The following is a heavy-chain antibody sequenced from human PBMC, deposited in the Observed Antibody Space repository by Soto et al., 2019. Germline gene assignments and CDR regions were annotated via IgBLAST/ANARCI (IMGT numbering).Heavy chain of an antibody. J-gene: IGHJ6*02. CDR3: ASIYGSTSSLARNYYYYGMDV. V-gene: IGHV1-46*01. D-gene: IGHD2-2*01. CDR1: GYTFTSYY. CDR2: INPSGGST. Sequence: QVQLVQSGAEVKKPGASVKVSCKASGYTFTSYYMHWVRQAPGQGLEWMGIINPSGGSTSYAQKFQSRVTMTRDTSTSTVYMELSSLRSEDTAVYYCASIYGSTSSLARNYYYYGMDVWGQGTTVTVSS.